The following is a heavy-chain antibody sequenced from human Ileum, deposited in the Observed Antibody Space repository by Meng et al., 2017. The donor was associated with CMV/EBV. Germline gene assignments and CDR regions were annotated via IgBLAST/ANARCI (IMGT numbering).Heavy chain of an antibody. CDR1: GDSVSTNNVA. J-gene: IGHJ4*02. CDR2: TAYRSKWDY. CDR3: ARESELLRFDH. D-gene: IGHD6-6*01. V-gene: IGHV6-1*01. Sequence: QTQPQQSGPELVKPSQTLSLTCDISGDSVSTNNVAWNWIRQSPLRGLEWLGRTAYRSKWDYEYSVSVKSRIPISPDTSKNQFSLQLRSVTPEDTAVYYCARESELLRFDHWGQGTLVTVSS.